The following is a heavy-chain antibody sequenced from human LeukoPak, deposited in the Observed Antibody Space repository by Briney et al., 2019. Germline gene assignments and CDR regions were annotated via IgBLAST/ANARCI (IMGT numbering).Heavy chain of an antibody. Sequence: GGSLRLSCAASGFTFSSYAMSWVRQAPGKGLEWVSAISGSGGSTYYADSVKGRFTISRDNSKNTLYLQMNSLRAEDTAVYCCAKRYSSHQVFDYWGQGTLVTVSS. D-gene: IGHD6-13*01. CDR3: AKRYSSHQVFDY. V-gene: IGHV3-23*01. CDR2: ISGSGGST. CDR1: GFTFSSYA. J-gene: IGHJ4*02.